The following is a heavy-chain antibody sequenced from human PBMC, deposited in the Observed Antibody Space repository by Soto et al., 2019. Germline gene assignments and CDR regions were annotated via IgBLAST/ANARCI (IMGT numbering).Heavy chain of an antibody. CDR1: GYTFTSYD. V-gene: IGHV1-8*01. J-gene: IGHJ6*03. CDR2: MNPNSGNT. Sequence: ASVKVSCKASGYTFTSYDINWVRQATGQGLEWMGWMNPNSGNTGYAQKFQGRVTMTRNTSISTAYMELSSLRSEDTAVYYCARGKSGYDSRYYYYYMDVWGKGTTVTVSS. D-gene: IGHD5-12*01. CDR3: ARGKSGYDSRYYYYYMDV.